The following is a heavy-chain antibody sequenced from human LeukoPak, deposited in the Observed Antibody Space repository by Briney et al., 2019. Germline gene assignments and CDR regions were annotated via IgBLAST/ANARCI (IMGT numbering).Heavy chain of an antibody. D-gene: IGHD3-10*01. J-gene: IGHJ4*02. CDR3: ARGLRIRGVIIGY. CDR2: MSPHFGSA. V-gene: IGHV1-8*01. CDR1: ESTFTNYD. Sequence: ASVKVSCKASESTFTNYDINWVRRATGQGLEWMGWMSPHFGSAGYAQKFKGRVTMTRDTSTSTAYLEVGSLRSEDTAVYYCARGLRIRGVIIGYWGQGTLVTVSS.